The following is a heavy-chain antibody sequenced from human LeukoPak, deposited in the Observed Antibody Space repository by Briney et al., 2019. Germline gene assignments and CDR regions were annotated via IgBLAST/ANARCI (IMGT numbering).Heavy chain of an antibody. Sequence: GASVKVSCKASGYTFTRYGISWVRQAPGQGLEWMGWISGYNGNIKYAQKFQGRVTMTTDTSTSTAYMELRSLRSDDTAVYYCARDCSGGSCYDGVDYWGQGTLVTVSS. CDR3: ARDCSGGSCYDGVDY. D-gene: IGHD2-15*01. V-gene: IGHV1-18*01. J-gene: IGHJ4*02. CDR1: GYTFTRYG. CDR2: ISGYNGNI.